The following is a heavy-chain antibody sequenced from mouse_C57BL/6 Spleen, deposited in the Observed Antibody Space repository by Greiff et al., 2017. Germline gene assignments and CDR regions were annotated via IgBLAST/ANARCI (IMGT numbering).Heavy chain of an antibody. CDR1: GYTFTDYN. Sequence: VQLKQSGPELVKPGASVKIPCKASGYTFTDYNMDWVKQSHGKSLEWIGDINPNNGGTIYNQKFKGKATLTVDKSSSTAYMELRSLTSEDTAVYYCARRDYGSSWYFDYWGQGTTLTVSS. CDR3: ARRDYGSSWYFDY. J-gene: IGHJ2*01. V-gene: IGHV1-18*01. D-gene: IGHD1-1*01. CDR2: INPNNGGT.